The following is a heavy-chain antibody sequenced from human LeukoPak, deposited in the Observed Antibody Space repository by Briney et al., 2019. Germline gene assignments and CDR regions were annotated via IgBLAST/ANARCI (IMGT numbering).Heavy chain of an antibody. CDR3: ASERPGEDGMDV. V-gene: IGHV3-23*01. J-gene: IGHJ6*02. Sequence: GGSLRLSCAASGFTFSSYAMSWVRQAPGKGLEWVSAISASGGSTYYADSVKGRFTISRGNSKNTLYLQMNSLRAEDTAVYYCASERPGEDGMDVWGQGTTVTVSS. CDR2: ISASGGST. CDR1: GFTFSSYA. D-gene: IGHD3-16*01.